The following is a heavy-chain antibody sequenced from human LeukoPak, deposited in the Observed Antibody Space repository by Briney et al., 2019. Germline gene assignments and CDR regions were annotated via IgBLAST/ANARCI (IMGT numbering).Heavy chain of an antibody. CDR3: ASPRDIVVVVDATAGYFDL. CDR1: GGSISSYY. J-gene: IGHJ2*01. V-gene: IGHV4-59*08. Sequence: KTSETLSLTCTVSGGSISSYYWSWIRQPPGKGLEWIGYIYYSGSTNYNPSLKSRVTISVDTSKNQFSLKLSSVTAADTAVYYCASPRDIVVVVDATAGYFDLWGRGTLVTVSS. CDR2: IYYSGST. D-gene: IGHD2-15*01.